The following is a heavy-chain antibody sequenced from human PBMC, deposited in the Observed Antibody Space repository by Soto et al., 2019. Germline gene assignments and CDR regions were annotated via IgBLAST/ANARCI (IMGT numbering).Heavy chain of an antibody. V-gene: IGHV1-2*02. CDR1: GYTFSDYY. J-gene: IGHJ4*02. Sequence: VKVSCQASGYTFSDYYIHWVRQAPGQGLEWMGWINPNSGGTKYAPKFQGGVTMTRDTSITTAYMELSRLRSGDTAVYYCAREPATAKPEGVDFWGQGTLVTVSS. CDR3: AREPATAKPEGVDF. D-gene: IGHD1-1*01. CDR2: INPNSGGT.